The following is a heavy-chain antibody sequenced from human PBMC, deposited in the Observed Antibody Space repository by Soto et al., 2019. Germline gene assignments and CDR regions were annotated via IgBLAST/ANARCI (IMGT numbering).Heavy chain of an antibody. D-gene: IGHD3-22*01. CDR1: GFSLSTDGVG. V-gene: IGHV2-5*02. J-gene: IGHJ4*02. Sequence: SGPTLVNPTQTLTLTCSFSGFSLSTDGVGVGWIRQTPGKALEWPALIYWDDDKRYRPSLKSRLTITEDTSKNQVVLVMTNMDPVDTATYYCAHTYYYDSSGYPFDFWGQGILVTVSS. CDR3: AHTYYYDSSGYPFDF. CDR2: IYWDDDK.